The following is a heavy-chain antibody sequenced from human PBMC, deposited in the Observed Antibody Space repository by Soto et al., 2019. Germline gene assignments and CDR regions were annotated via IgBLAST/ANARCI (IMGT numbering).Heavy chain of an antibody. CDR3: ARDRQYSSSWYRPEYYFDY. CDR2: ISSSSSYI. CDR1: GFTFSSYS. Sequence: GGSLRLSCAASGFTFSSYSMNWVRQAPGKGLEWVSSISSSSSYIYYADSVKGRFTISRDNAKNSLYLQMNSLRAEDTAVYYCARDRQYSSSWYRPEYYFDYWGQGTLVTVS. J-gene: IGHJ4*02. D-gene: IGHD6-13*01. V-gene: IGHV3-21*01.